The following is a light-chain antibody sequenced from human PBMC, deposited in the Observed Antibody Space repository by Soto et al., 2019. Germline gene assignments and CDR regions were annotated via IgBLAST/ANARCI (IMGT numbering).Light chain of an antibody. CDR2: AAS. J-gene: IGKJ4*01. V-gene: IGKV1-5*01. CDR3: HHDNSQSIT. CDR1: ENIFKF. Sequence: DIQLIQSPATLSASVGDRITITCRASENIFKFLAWYQQRSGSAPHLLIYAASDLESGVPSSFSGSGSGTEFTLTIGNLHPEDFSTYYWHHDNSQSITFGGGTKVDVK.